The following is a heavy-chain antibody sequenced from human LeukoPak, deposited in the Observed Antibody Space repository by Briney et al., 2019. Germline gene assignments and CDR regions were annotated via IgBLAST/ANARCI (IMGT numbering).Heavy chain of an antibody. CDR2: MYYRGRT. Sequence: SETLSLTCTVSGGSMTSFYWSWIRQPLGNGLEWIGYMYYRGRTNYNTSLKSRVTISVDASKNQISLNLTSVTAAYTAVYYCARGFFEEGWFDPWGPGTLVTVAS. CDR1: GGSMTSFY. CDR3: ARGFFEEGWFDP. V-gene: IGHV4-59*01. D-gene: IGHD3-3*01. J-gene: IGHJ5*02.